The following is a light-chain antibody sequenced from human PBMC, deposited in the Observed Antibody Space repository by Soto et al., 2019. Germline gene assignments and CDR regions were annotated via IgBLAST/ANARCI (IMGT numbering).Light chain of an antibody. J-gene: IGLJ2*01. CDR2: DNN. CDR1: SSNIGNNY. V-gene: IGLV1-51*01. CDR3: GTWDSSLSAGV. Sequence: QSVLTQPPSVSAAPGQKVTISCSGSSSNIGNNYVSWYQQLPGTAPKVLIYDNNKRTSVSPDRFSGSKSGTSATLGITGLQTGDEADYYCGTWDSSLSAGVFGGGTKLTVL.